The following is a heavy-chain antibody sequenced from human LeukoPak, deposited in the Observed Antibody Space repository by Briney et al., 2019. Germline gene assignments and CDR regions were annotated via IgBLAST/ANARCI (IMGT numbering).Heavy chain of an antibody. J-gene: IGHJ5*02. V-gene: IGHV4-61*02. CDR2: IYTSGST. CDR3: ARDKRRELLSDWFDP. CDR1: GGSISSGSYY. D-gene: IGHD1-26*01. Sequence: PSETLSLTCTVSGGSISSGSYYWSWIRQPAGKGLEWIGRIYTSGSTNYNPSLKSRVTISVDTSKNQFSLKLSSVTAADTAVYYCARDKRRELLSDWFDPWGQGTLVTVSS.